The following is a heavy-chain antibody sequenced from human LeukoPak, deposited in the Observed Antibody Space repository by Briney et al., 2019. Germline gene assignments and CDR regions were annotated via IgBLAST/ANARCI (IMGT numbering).Heavy chain of an antibody. CDR1: GFTVSSNY. CDR3: ARAEGWLRFAGGYFDY. V-gene: IGHV3-66*01. D-gene: IGHD5-12*01. Sequence: PGGSLRLSCAASGFTVSSNYMSWVRQAPGKGLEWVSVIYSGGSTYYADSVKGRFTISRDNSKNTLYLQMNSLRAEDTAVYYCARAEGWLRFAGGYFDYWGQGTLVTVSS. J-gene: IGHJ4*02. CDR2: IYSGGST.